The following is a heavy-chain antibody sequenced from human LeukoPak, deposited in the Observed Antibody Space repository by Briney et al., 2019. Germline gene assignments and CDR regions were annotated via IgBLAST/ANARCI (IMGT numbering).Heavy chain of an antibody. CDR3: ARASYYYDSSGYRRYNWFDP. CDR1: GGTFSSYA. D-gene: IGHD3-22*01. Sequence: SVKVSCKASGGTFSSYAISWVRQAPGQGLEWMGRIIPIFGTANYAQKFQGRVTITTDESTSTDYMELSSLRSEDTAVYYCARASYYYDSSGYRRYNWFDPWGQGTLVTVSS. J-gene: IGHJ5*02. CDR2: IIPIFGTA. V-gene: IGHV1-69*05.